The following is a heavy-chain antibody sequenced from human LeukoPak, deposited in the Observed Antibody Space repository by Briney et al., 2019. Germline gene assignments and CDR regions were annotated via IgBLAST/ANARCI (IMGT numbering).Heavy chain of an antibody. V-gene: IGHV3-23*01. Sequence: TGGSLRLSCAASGFTFSSYAMSWVRQAPGKGLEWVSAISGSGGSTYYADSVKGRFTISRDNSKNTLYLQMNSLRAEDTAAYYCAKDRDYYDSSGYYRTEYFQHWGQGTLVTVSS. J-gene: IGHJ1*01. CDR3: AKDRDYYDSSGYYRTEYFQH. D-gene: IGHD3-22*01. CDR2: ISGSGGST. CDR1: GFTFSSYA.